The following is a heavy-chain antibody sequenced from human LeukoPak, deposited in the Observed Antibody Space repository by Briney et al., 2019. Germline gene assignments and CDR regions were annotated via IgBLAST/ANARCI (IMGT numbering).Heavy chain of an antibody. CDR3: ARGDYGDFRVFYTLFDY. CDR1: GYRFTSYW. V-gene: IGHV5-51*01. Sequence: GESPQISCQGSGYRFTSYWIGWVRQMPGKSLEWMGIIYPGDSDTRYSPSFQGQVTISADKSISTAYLQWSSLKASDTAMYYCARGDYGDFRVFYTLFDYWGQGTLVTVSS. J-gene: IGHJ4*02. D-gene: IGHD4-17*01. CDR2: IYPGDSDT.